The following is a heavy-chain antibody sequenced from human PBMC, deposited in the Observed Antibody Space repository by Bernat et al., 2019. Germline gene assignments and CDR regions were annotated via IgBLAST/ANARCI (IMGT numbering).Heavy chain of an antibody. D-gene: IGHD4-4*01. J-gene: IGHJ4*02. V-gene: IGHV4-34*02. CDR1: DGASSTYY. CDR3: ARGGVDNSNYGGLFDS. Sequence: QVQLQQWGAGLLKPSETLSLTCAVSDGASSTYYWGWIRQPPGKWLEWIGEINHSGSTNYNPSPKSRVTMSVDTSRNRFSLQLSSVAAADSAIYFCARGGVDNSNYGGLFDSWGQGTLLTVSS. CDR2: INHSGST.